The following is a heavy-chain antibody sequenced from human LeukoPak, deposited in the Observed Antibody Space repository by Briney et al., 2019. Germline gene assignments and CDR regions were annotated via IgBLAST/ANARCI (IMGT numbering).Heavy chain of an antibody. V-gene: IGHV4-4*09. Sequence: PSETLSLTCTVSGDSISNYYWTWIRQPPGKGLEWIGYIYTSGSTNYNPSLKSRVTISVDTSKNQFSLKLSSVTAADTAVYYCARGGGFASGYLLWGQGTLVTVSS. D-gene: IGHD3-22*01. CDR2: IYTSGST. CDR3: ARGGGFASGYLL. CDR1: GDSISNYY. J-gene: IGHJ4*02.